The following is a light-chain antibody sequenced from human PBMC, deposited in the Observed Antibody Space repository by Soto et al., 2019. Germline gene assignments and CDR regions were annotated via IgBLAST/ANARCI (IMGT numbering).Light chain of an antibody. CDR2: DAS. Sequence: EIVMTLTHTTLSLSPGERATLSCRASQSVSSYLAWYQHKPGQXPXXLLYDASPRATGIPARFIALGSGTEYTLPLSSLEREDSAVDDCHQRRNLLTFGGGTKV. V-gene: IGKV3-11*01. CDR1: QSVSSY. CDR3: HQRRNLLT. J-gene: IGKJ4*01.